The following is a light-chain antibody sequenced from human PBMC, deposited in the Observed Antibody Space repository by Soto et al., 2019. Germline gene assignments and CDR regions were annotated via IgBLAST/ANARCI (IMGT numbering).Light chain of an antibody. CDR3: QQHNQWPIT. V-gene: IGKV3D-15*01. CDR1: QSAGNF. CDR2: YIS. Sequence: EIRMTQSPATLSVSPGETASLSCRASQSAGNFLAWYQQKPGQAPRLLIYYISTRAAGIPARFSGSGSGTEFTLTINSLQSEDSAVYYCQQHNQWPITFGQGT. J-gene: IGKJ5*01.